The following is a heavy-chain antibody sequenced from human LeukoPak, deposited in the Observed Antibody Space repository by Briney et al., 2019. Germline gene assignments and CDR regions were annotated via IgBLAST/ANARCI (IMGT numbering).Heavy chain of an antibody. Sequence: GGSLRLSCAASGFTFSSYEMNWVRQAPGKGLEWVSCISASGSTTSYTDSVKGRFTVSRDNGRNSMYLQMNSLRAEDTAVYYCARDGPGYSFDYWGERSLVTVPS. D-gene: IGHD5-18*01. CDR2: ISASGSTT. CDR1: GFTFSSYE. V-gene: IGHV3-48*03. J-gene: IGHJ4*02. CDR3: ARDGPGYSFDY.